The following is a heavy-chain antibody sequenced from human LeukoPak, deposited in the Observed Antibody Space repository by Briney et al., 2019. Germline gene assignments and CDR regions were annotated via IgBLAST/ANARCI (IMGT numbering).Heavy chain of an antibody. CDR1: GYTFTDYY. J-gene: IGHJ4*02. CDR2: INPNTGDP. D-gene: IGHD2-21*02. CDR3: ATNRVTRPIDY. V-gene: IGHV1-2*02. Sequence: GASVTVSCKASGYTFTDYYLHWVRQAPGQGLEWMAWINPNTGDPDYARKFQGRVTMTRDTSMSSVYMELSGLTSDDTAVYYCATNRVTRPIDYWGQGTLVTVSS.